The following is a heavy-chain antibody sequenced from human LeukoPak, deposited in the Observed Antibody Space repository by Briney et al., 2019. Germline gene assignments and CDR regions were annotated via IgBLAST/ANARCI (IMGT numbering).Heavy chain of an antibody. V-gene: IGHV5-51*01. J-gene: IGHJ4*02. CDR2: IYPCDSDT. Sequence: GESLKISWKGSGYSFTSYWIGWVRQIPGKGLEWMGIIYPCDSDTRYSPSFQGQVTIADDKSISTAYLQWSSLKASDTAMYYCARRDDYGDQPPDYWGQGTLVTVSS. CDR1: GYSFTSYW. CDR3: ARRDDYGDQPPDY. D-gene: IGHD4-17*01.